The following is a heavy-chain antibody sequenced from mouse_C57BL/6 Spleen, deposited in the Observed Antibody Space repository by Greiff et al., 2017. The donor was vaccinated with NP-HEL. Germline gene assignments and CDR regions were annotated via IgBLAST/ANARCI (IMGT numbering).Heavy chain of an antibody. D-gene: IGHD1-1*01. J-gene: IGHJ1*03. CDR2: INYDGSST. Sequence: EVQVVESEGGLVQPGSSMTLSCTASGFTFSDYYMAWVRQVPEKGLEWVANINYDGSSTYYLDSLKSRFIISRDNAKNILYLQMSSLKSEDTATYYCARAFTTVVAHWYFDVWGTGTTVTVSS. CDR1: GFTFSDYY. CDR3: ARAFTTVVAHWYFDV. V-gene: IGHV5-16*01.